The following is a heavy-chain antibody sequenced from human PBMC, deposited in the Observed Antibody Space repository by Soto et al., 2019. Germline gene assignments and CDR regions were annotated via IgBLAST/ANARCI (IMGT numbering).Heavy chain of an antibody. J-gene: IGHJ5*02. CDR3: ARADNLGYCSSTSCYEGWFDP. CDR1: GGTFSSYT. D-gene: IGHD2-2*01. Sequence: QVQLVQSGAEVKKPGSSVKVSCKASGGTFSSYTISWVRQAPGQGLEWMGRIIPILGIANYAQKFHGRVTITADKSTSTAYMELSSLRSEDTAVYYCARADNLGYCSSTSCYEGWFDPWGQGTLVTVSS. CDR2: IIPILGIA. V-gene: IGHV1-69*02.